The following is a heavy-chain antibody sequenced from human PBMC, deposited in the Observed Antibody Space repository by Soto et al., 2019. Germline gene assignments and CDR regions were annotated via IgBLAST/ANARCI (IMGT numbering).Heavy chain of an antibody. CDR1: GGSISSGDYY. D-gene: IGHD6-13*01. CDR2: IYYSGST. J-gene: IGHJ5*02. CDR3: ARFGHGSSWYWSWFDP. V-gene: IGHV4-30-4*01. Sequence: SETLSLTCTVSGGSISSGDYYWSWIRQPPGKGLEWIGYIYYSGSTYYNPSLKSRVTISVDTSKNQFSLKLSSVTAADTAVYYCARFGHGSSWYWSWFDPWGQGTLVTVSS.